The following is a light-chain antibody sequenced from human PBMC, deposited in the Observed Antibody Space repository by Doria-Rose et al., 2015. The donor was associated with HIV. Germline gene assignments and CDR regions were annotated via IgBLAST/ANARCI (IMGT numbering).Light chain of an antibody. V-gene: IGLV6-57*02. Sequence: NFMLTQPHSVSESPGKTVTISCTGSSGSIASNFVQWYRRRPGSAPTTVIYENNQRPSGAPDRFSGSIDSSSNSASLTISGLKTEDEADYYCQSYNTNNQGVFGGGAKLTVL. CDR3: QSYNTNNQGV. CDR1: SGSIASNF. J-gene: IGLJ3*02. CDR2: ENN.